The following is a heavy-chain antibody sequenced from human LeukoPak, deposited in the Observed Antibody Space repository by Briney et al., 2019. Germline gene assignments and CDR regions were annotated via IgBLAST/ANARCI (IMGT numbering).Heavy chain of an antibody. Sequence: PSETLSLTCIVSGGSISSYYWSWIRQPPGKGLEWIGHIYYSGTTSYNPSLKSRVTISVDTSKNQFSLELSSVTAADTAVYSCARSDSSGYYFVYWGQGTLVTVSS. CDR1: GGSISSYY. J-gene: IGHJ4*02. D-gene: IGHD3-22*01. CDR2: IYYSGTT. V-gene: IGHV4-59*08. CDR3: ARSDSSGYYFVY.